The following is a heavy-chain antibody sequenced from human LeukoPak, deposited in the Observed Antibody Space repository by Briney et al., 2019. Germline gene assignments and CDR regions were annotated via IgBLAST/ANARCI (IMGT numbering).Heavy chain of an antibody. Sequence: GRSLRLSCAASGFTFSSYAMHWVRQAPGKGLEWVAVISYDGSNKYYADSVKGRFTISRDNSKNTLYLQMSSLRAEDTAVYYCARDQRYYYDSKDDYWGQGTLVTVSS. D-gene: IGHD3-22*01. CDR2: ISYDGSNK. V-gene: IGHV3-30-3*01. CDR3: ARDQRYYYDSKDDY. J-gene: IGHJ4*02. CDR1: GFTFSSYA.